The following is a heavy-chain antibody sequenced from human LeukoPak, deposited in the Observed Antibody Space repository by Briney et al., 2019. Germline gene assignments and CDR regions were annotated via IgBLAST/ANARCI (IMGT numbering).Heavy chain of an antibody. CDR2: INPNSGGT. D-gene: IGHD2-2*03. J-gene: IGHJ5*02. CDR1: GYTFTSYG. V-gene: IGHV1-2*04. Sequence: ASVKVSCKASGYTFTSYGISWVRQAPGQGLEWMGWINPNSGGTNYAQKFQGWVTMTRDTSISTAYMELSRLRSDDTAVYYCARDGGYCSSTSCPSLLDPWGQGTLVTVSS. CDR3: ARDGGYCSSTSCPSLLDP.